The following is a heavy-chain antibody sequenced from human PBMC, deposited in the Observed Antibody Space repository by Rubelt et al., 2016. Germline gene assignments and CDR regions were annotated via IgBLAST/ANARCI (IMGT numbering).Heavy chain of an antibody. CDR2: ISAYNGNT. Sequence: QVQLVQSGAEVKKPGASVKVSCKASGYTFTSYGISWVRQAPGQGLEWMGWISAYNGNTNYAQKLEGRATMTTDTSTSTAYRGLRSLRSDDTAVYYCARALTRTLTTDPYHFDYWGQGTLVTVSS. V-gene: IGHV1-18*01. D-gene: IGHD4-17*01. CDR3: ARALTRTLTTDPYHFDY. J-gene: IGHJ4*02. CDR1: GYTFTSYG.